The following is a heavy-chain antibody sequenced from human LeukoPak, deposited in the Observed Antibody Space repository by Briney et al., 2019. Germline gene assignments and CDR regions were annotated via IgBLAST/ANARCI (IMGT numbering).Heavy chain of an antibody. CDR3: ARAPTRYWEWLLRGYNWFDP. CDR2: MNPNSGNT. Sequence: ASVKVSCKXSGYTFTSYDINWVRQATGQGLEWMGWMNPNSGNTGYSQKFQGRVTITTNTSISTAYMELSSLRSEDTAVYYCARAPTRYWEWLLRGYNWFDPWGLGTLVTVSS. D-gene: IGHD3-3*01. J-gene: IGHJ5*02. V-gene: IGHV1-8*03. CDR1: GYTFTSYD.